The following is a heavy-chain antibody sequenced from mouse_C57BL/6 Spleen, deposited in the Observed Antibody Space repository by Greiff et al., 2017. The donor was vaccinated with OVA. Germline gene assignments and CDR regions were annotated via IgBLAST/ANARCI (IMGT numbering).Heavy chain of an antibody. J-gene: IGHJ1*03. V-gene: IGHV1-19*01. Sequence: VQLQQSGPVLVKPGASVKMSCKASGYTFTDYYMNWVKQSHGKSLEWIGVINPYNGGTSYNQKFKGKATLTVDKSSSTAYMELNSLTSEDAAVYYCAKGLGNWYFEVWGTGTTVTVSS. D-gene: IGHD3-3*01. CDR1: GYTFTDYY. CDR2: INPYNGGT. CDR3: AKGLGNWYFEV.